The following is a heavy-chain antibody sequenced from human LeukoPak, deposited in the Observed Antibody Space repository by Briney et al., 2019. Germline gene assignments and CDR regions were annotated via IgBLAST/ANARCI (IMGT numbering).Heavy chain of an antibody. CDR1: GYTFTSYY. Sequence: ASVKVSCKASGYTFTSYYMHWVRQAPGQGLEWMGWISAYNGNTNYAQKLQGRVTMTTDTSTSTAYMELRSLRSDDTAVYYCARRQLVRYFDYWGQGTLVTVSS. D-gene: IGHD6-6*01. J-gene: IGHJ4*02. V-gene: IGHV1-18*04. CDR2: ISAYNGNT. CDR3: ARRQLVRYFDY.